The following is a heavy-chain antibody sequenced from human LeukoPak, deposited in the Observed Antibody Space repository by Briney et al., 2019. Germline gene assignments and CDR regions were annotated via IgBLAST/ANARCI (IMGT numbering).Heavy chain of an antibody. CDR1: GFSLSTRGVG. CDR3: AHTRGRSGYYFDFDF. Sequence: SGPTLVKPPQTLTLTCTFSGFSLSTRGVGVGWIRQPPGKALEWLSLIYWNDDKPYSPSLKSRLTLTKDTSKNQVVLKLTNVDPEDTAIYYCAHTRGRSGYYFDFDFWGQGTLVTVSS. D-gene: IGHD3-22*01. J-gene: IGHJ4*02. V-gene: IGHV2-5*01. CDR2: IYWNDDK.